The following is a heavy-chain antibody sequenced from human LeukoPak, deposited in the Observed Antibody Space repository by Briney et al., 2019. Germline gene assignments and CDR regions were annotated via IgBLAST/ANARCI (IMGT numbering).Heavy chain of an antibody. V-gene: IGHV3-20*04. CDR3: ARGYYYDSSGYYY. CDR1: GFTFDDYG. J-gene: IGHJ4*02. CDR2: IDWNGGST. Sequence: GGSLRLSCAASGFTFDDYGMSWVRQAPGKGLEWVTGIDWNGGSTGYADSVKGRFTISRDNAKNSLYLQMNSLRAEDTALYYCARGYYYDSSGYYYWGQGTLVTVSS. D-gene: IGHD3-22*01.